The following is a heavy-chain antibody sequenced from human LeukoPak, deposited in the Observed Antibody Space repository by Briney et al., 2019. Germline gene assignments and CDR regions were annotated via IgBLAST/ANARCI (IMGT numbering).Heavy chain of an antibody. Sequence: GGSLRLSCAASGFTFSSYGMHWVRQAPGKGLEWVAFIRYDGSNKYYADSVKGRFTISRDNSKNTLYLQMNSLRAEDTAVCYCARGGGVADNWFDPWGQGTLVTVSS. CDR2: IRYDGSNK. CDR3: ARGGGVADNWFDP. D-gene: IGHD6-19*01. CDR1: GFTFSSYG. V-gene: IGHV3-30*02. J-gene: IGHJ5*02.